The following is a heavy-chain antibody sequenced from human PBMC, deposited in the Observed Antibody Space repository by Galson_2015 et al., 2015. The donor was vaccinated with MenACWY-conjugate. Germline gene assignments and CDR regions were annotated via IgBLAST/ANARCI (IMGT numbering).Heavy chain of an antibody. D-gene: IGHD1-26*01. CDR1: GFTFGSSW. CDR3: ARDRRGTYYVPDICFDP. Sequence: SLRLSCAASGFTFGSSWMHWVRQAPGKGLLWVSRINTDGDKTTYADSVKGRFTISRDNAKNTLYLQMDSLRAEDTAVYYCARDRRGTYYVPDICFDPWCQGTLVVFSS. J-gene: IGHJ5*02. CDR2: INTDGDKT. V-gene: IGHV3-74*01.